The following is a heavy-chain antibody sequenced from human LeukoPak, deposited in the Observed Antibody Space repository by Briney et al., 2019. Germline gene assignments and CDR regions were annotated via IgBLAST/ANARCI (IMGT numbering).Heavy chain of an antibody. CDR3: ARSRLRYCSSTSCSPFGY. V-gene: IGHV1-2*02. J-gene: IGHJ4*02. Sequence: GASVKVSCKASGYTFTSYYMHWVRQAPGQGLEWMGWINPNSGGTNYAQKFQGRVTMTRGTSISTAYMELSRLRSDDTAVYYCARSRLRYCSSTSCSPFGYWGQGTLVTVSS. CDR2: INPNSGGT. D-gene: IGHD2-2*01. CDR1: GYTFTSYY.